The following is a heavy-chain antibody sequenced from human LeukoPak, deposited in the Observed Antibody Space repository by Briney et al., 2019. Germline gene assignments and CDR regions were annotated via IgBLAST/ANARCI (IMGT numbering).Heavy chain of an antibody. CDR1: GFTFSSYE. CDR3: ARNAPRPRTTVTTVPFDY. V-gene: IGHV3-48*03. CDR2: ISSSGSTI. D-gene: IGHD4-17*01. J-gene: IGHJ4*02. Sequence: GGSLRLPCAASGFTFSSYEMNWVRQAPGKGLEWVSYISSSGSTIYYADSVKGRFTISRDNAKNSLYLQMNSLRAEDTAVYYCARNAPRPRTTVTTVPFDYWGQGTLVTVSS.